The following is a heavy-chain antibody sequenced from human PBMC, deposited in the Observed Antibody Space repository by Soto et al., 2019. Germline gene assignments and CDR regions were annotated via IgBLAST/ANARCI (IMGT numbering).Heavy chain of an antibody. J-gene: IGHJ6*02. CDR1: GGSFSSYT. D-gene: IGHD2-21*02. CDR2: IIPVLTIT. Sequence: QAQLVQSGAEVKKPGSSVRLSCSTSGGSFSSYTLNWVRQAPGQGLEWLGRIIPVLTITDYAQKFRGRLTITAGKSSNTAYMELTSLRSDDTAVYYCARRRYCGADCYKNYYFDMDVWGQGTTVTVSS. CDR3: ARRRYCGADCYKNYYFDMDV. V-gene: IGHV1-69*02.